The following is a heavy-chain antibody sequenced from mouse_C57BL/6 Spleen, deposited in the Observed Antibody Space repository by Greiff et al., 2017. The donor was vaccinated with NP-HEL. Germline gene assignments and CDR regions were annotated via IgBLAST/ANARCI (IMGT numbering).Heavy chain of an antibody. V-gene: IGHV5-6*01. J-gene: IGHJ2*01. CDR3: ARLGFDY. CDR1: GFTFSSYG. CDR2: ISSGGSYT. Sequence: VQLQQSGGDLVKPGGSLKLSCAASGFTFSSYGMSWVRQTPDKRLEWVATISSGGSYTYYPDSVKGRFTISRDNAKNTLYLQMSSLKSEDTAMYYCARLGFDYWGQGTTLTVSS.